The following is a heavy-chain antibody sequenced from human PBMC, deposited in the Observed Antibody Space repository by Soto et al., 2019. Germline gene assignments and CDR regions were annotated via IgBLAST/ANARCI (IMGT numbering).Heavy chain of an antibody. CDR2: ISYDGSNK. V-gene: IGHV3-30-3*01. J-gene: IGHJ6*02. D-gene: IGHD3-10*01. Sequence: PGGSLRLSCAASGFTFSSYAMSWVRQAPGKGLGWVAVISYDGSNKYYADSVKGRFTISRDNSKNTLYLQINSLRAEDTAVYYCARDIGDGSGSYYNFDYYGMDVWGQGTTVTVSS. CDR3: ARDIGDGSGSYYNFDYYGMDV. CDR1: GFTFSSYA.